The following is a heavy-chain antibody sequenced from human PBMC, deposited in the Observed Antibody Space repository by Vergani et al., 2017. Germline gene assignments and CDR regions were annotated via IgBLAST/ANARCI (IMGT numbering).Heavy chain of an antibody. CDR1: GDSVSSNSAA. V-gene: IGHV6-1*01. D-gene: IGHD6-13*01. CDR3: DRGWEQQLSN. CDR2: TYYRSKWYN. Sequence: QVQLQQSGPGLVKPSQTLLRTCAISGDSVSSNSAAWNWIRQSPSRGLKWLGRTYYRSKWYNDYAVSVKSRITINPDTSKNQFSLQLNSVTPADAAVYYCDRGWEQQLSNWGQGTLVTVSS. J-gene: IGHJ4*02.